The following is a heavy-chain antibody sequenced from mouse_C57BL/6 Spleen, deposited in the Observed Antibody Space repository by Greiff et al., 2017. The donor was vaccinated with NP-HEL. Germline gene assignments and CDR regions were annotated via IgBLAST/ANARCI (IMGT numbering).Heavy chain of an antibody. CDR1: GYSITSGYY. Sequence: EVKLQESGPGLVKPSQSLSLTCSVTGYSITSGYYWNWIRQFPGNKLEWMGYISYDGSNNYNPSLKNRISITRDTSKNQFFLKLNSVTTEDTATYYCAREGNYYGSSYEFAYWGQGTLVTVSA. D-gene: IGHD1-1*01. V-gene: IGHV3-6*01. CDR2: ISYDGSN. J-gene: IGHJ3*01. CDR3: AREGNYYGSSYEFAY.